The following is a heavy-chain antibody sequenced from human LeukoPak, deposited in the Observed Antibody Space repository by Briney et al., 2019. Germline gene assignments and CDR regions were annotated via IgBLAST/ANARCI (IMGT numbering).Heavy chain of an antibody. D-gene: IGHD3-22*01. Sequence: PGESLILSCAASGFTFSNYAMTWVRQAPGKGLEWVSTIIGSGGTTYYADSVKGRFTISRDNSKNTLYLQMNSLRAEDTAVYYCAGTYYYDSSGYYPFDPWGQGTLVTVSS. CDR3: AGTYYYDSSGYYPFDP. CDR2: IIGSGGTT. V-gene: IGHV3-23*01. CDR1: GFTFSNYA. J-gene: IGHJ5*02.